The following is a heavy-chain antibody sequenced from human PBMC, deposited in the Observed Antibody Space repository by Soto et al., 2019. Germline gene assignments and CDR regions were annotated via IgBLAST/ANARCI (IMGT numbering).Heavy chain of an antibody. J-gene: IGHJ4*02. CDR1: GFTFDDYA. Sequence: PGGSLRLSCAASGFTFDDYAMHWVRQAPGKGLEWVSGISWNTGYIAYADSVRGRFTISRDNAEASLYLQMNSLRADDTALYYCAKDVSSSGWYGTHFDYWGQGTLVTVSS. CDR2: ISWNTGYI. D-gene: IGHD6-19*01. CDR3: AKDVSSSGWYGTHFDY. V-gene: IGHV3-9*01.